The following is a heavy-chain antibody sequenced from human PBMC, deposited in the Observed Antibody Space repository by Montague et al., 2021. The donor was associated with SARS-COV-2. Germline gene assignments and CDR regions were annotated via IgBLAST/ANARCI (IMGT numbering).Heavy chain of an antibody. Sequence: SLRLSCAASGFTFSTYAMHWVRQAPGKGLEWVAVISFDGHHKYSVYSVQGRFTISRDNSKNTLYLQMNSLRLEDTAVYYCARDLREYLQYYYGMDVWGQGTTVTVSS. CDR3: ARDLREYLQYYYGMDV. V-gene: IGHV3-30*04. CDR1: GFTFSTYA. CDR2: ISFDGHHK. D-gene: IGHD2-2*02. J-gene: IGHJ6*02.